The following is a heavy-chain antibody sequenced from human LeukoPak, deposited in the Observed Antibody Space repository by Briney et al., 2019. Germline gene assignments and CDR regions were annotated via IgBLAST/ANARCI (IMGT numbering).Heavy chain of an antibody. V-gene: IGHV3-23*01. CDR3: AKHSAYALYNYGNNWFDP. CDR2: ISGGGEP. D-gene: IGHD3-10*01. J-gene: IGHJ5*02. CDR1: GFTFSSYA. Sequence: QPGGSLKLSCAASGFTFSSYAMSWVRQAPGRGLEWVSSISGGGEPYYADSVKGQFTISRDNSKSTLYLQMNSLKAEDTAIYYCAKHSAYALYNYGNNWFDPWGQGTLVTVSS.